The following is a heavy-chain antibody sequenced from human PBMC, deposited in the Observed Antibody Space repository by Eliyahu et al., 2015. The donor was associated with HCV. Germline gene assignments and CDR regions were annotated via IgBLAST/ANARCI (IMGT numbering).Heavy chain of an antibody. V-gene: IGHV1-2*02. CDR1: GYTFTGXY. CDR3: ARSRMVNNHYYYYGMDV. Sequence: QVQLVQSGAEVKKXGASVKXSCXASGYTFTGXYMXWVRQAPGQGLEWMGWINPNSGGTNYAQKFQGRVTMTRDTSISTAYMELSRLRSDDTAVYYCARSRMVNNHYYYYGMDVWGQGTTVTVSS. D-gene: IGHD4/OR15-4a*01. CDR2: INPNSGGT. J-gene: IGHJ6*02.